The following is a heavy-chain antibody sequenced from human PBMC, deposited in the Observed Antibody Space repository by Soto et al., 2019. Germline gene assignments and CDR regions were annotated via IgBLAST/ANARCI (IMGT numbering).Heavy chain of an antibody. CDR2: ISSSSSYI. CDR3: ARTEELPGKLDY. CDR1: GFTFSSYS. V-gene: IGHV3-21*01. Sequence: EVQLVESGGGLVQPGGSLRLSCAASGFTFSSYSMNWVRQATGKGLEWVSSISSSSSYIYYADSVKGRFTISRDNAKNSLYLQMNSLRAEDTAVYYCARTEELPGKLDYWGQGTLVTVSS. D-gene: IGHD3-10*01. J-gene: IGHJ4*02.